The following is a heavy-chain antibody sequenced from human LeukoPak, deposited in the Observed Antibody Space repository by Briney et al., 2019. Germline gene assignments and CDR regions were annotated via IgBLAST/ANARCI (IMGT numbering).Heavy chain of an antibody. Sequence: SETLSLTCAVYGGSFSGYYWSWIRQLPGKGLEWIGEINHSGSTNYNPSLKSRVTISVDTSKNQFSLKLSSVTAAETAVYYCASRYCSSTSCYPGGGVFDYWGQGTLVTVSS. J-gene: IGHJ4*02. CDR3: ASRYCSSTSCYPGGGVFDY. V-gene: IGHV4-34*01. CDR1: GGSFSGYY. CDR2: INHSGST. D-gene: IGHD2-2*01.